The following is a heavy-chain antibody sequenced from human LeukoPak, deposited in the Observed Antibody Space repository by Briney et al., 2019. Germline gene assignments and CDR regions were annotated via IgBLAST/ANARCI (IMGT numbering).Heavy chain of an antibody. V-gene: IGHV3-11*01. CDR2: ISSSGSTI. CDR3: ARIVATGYYYGMDV. J-gene: IGHJ6*02. Sequence: GGSLRLSCAASGFTFSDYYMSWIRQAPGKGLEWVSYISSSGSTIYYADSVKGRFTISRDNAKNSLYLQMNSLRAEDTAVYYCARIVATGYYYGMDVWGQGATVTVSS. D-gene: IGHD5-12*01. CDR1: GFTFSDYY.